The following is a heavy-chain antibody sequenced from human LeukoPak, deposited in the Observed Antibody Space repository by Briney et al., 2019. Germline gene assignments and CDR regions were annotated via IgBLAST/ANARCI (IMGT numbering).Heavy chain of an antibody. CDR1: GGTFSSYV. CDR3: ARDPGDSSGYYSSRNYYFDS. Sequence: SVKVSCKASGGTFSSYVISWVRQAPGQGLEWMGGIIPIFGTANYAQKFQGRVTITTDESTSTAYMELTRLRSEDTAVYYCARDPGDSSGYYSSRNYYFDSWGQGTLVTVSS. D-gene: IGHD3-22*01. V-gene: IGHV1-69*05. J-gene: IGHJ4*02. CDR2: IIPIFGTA.